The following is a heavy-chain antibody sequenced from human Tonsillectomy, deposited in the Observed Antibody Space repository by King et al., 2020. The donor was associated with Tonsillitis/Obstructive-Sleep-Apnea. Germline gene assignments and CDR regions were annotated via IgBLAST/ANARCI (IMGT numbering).Heavy chain of an antibody. CDR1: GFMFSRYW. J-gene: IGHJ6*04. CDR3: AREDWAAAGLPLDV. Sequence: VQLVESGGGLVQPGGSLRLSCAASGFMFSRYWMHWVRQAPGKGLVWVSRINSDGSTTSYADSVKGRFTISRDNAKNTLYLQMNSLRAEDTAVYYCAREDWAAAGLPLDVWGKGTAVTVSS. CDR2: INSDGSTT. D-gene: IGHD6-13*01. V-gene: IGHV3-74*01.